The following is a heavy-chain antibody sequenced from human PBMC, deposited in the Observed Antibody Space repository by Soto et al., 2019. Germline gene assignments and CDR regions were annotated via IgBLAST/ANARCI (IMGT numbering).Heavy chain of an antibody. J-gene: IGHJ5*02. V-gene: IGHV2-5*01. CDR3: AHSRVFDWFDP. D-gene: IGHD6-13*01. CDR1: GFSLSTSEVG. CDR2: IFWNDDE. Sequence: SGPTLVNPTQTLTLTCTFSGFSLSTSEVGVGWIRQPPGKALEWLALIFWNDDERYNPSLKSRLTTTKDISKNQVVLTMTNMDPVDTATYYCAHSRVFDWFDPWGQGTLVTVSS.